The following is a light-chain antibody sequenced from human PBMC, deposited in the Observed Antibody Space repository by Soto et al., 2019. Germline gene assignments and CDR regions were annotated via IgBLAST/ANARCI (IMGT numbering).Light chain of an antibody. CDR2: DGS. CDR1: HDIRIY. Sequence: DIQLTQSPSSLSASVGDRVTITCQASHDIRIYLNWYQHKPGRAPRLLIYDGSYLERGVPSRFSGSGSGTDCTFTISSLQPEDIATYYCQQYDNIPPYAFGQGTKLEIK. V-gene: IGKV1-33*01. CDR3: QQYDNIPPYA. J-gene: IGKJ2*01.